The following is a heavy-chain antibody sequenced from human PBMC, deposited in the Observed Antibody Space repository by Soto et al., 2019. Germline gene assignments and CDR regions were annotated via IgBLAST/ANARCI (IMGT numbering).Heavy chain of an antibody. V-gene: IGHV3-74*01. CDR2: IKSDGST. Sequence: EVQLVESGGGLVQPGGSLRLSCAASGFTFSSYWMHWVRQAPGKGLVWVSRIKSDGSTSYADSVKGRFTISRDNAKNTVYLQMNSLRAEDTAVYYCARGRWNTAGMDVLGQGTTVIVSS. CDR1: GFTFSSYW. J-gene: IGHJ6*01. CDR3: ARGRWNTAGMDV. D-gene: IGHD1-1*01.